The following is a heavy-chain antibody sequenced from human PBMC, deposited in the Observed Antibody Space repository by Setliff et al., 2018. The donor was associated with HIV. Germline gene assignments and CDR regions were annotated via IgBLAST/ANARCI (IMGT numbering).Heavy chain of an antibody. CDR3: AREVDTGSLLNY. CDR2: INYDGSEK. J-gene: IGHJ4*02. D-gene: IGHD1-1*01. V-gene: IGHV3-7*01. Sequence: GGSLSLSCTASGFTFNAYWMTWVRQAPGKGLEWVGNINYDGSEKYYGDSVKGRFTIARDNTKYSLYLQLNRLKVEDTAVYFCAREVDTGSLLNYWGQGTLVTVSS. CDR1: GFTFNAYW.